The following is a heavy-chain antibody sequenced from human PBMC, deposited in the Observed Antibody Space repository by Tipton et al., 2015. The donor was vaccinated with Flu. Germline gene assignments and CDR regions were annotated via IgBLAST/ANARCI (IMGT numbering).Heavy chain of an antibody. V-gene: IGHV4-31*02. CDR1: GGSIGSGGDY. J-gene: IGHJ6*02. Sequence: LRLSCTVSGGSIGSGGDYWSWIRQHPGKGLEWIGSIYYSGSTYYNPSLESRLSISVDTSKNQFSLKLISMTAADAAVYYCARDQGFGGGLTYDYYAMDAWGQGTTVTVSS. CDR2: IYYSGST. D-gene: IGHD3-10*01. CDR3: ARDQGFGGGLTYDYYAMDA.